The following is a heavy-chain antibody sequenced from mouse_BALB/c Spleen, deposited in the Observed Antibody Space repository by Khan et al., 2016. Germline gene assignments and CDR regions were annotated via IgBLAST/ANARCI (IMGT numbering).Heavy chain of an antibody. CDR1: GFNIKDTY. D-gene: IGHD1-1*02. Sequence: VRLQQSGAELVKPGASVKLSCTASGFNIKDTYMHWVKQRPEQGLEWIGRIDPANGNTKYDPKFQGKATITADTSSNTAYLQLSSLTSEDTAVYYCARRGSYGAMDYWGQGTSVTVSS. CDR2: IDPANGNT. J-gene: IGHJ4*01. CDR3: ARRGSYGAMDY. V-gene: IGHV14-3*02.